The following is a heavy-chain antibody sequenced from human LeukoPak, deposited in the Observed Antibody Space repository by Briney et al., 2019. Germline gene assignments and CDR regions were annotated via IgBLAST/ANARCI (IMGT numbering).Heavy chain of an antibody. Sequence: PGGSLRLSCAASGFTFSSYSMNWVRQAPGKGLEWVSSISSSSSYMYYADSVKGRFTISRDNAKNSLYLQMNSLRAEDTAVYYCARDYDILTGYSGWFDPWGQGTLVTVSS. V-gene: IGHV3-21*01. J-gene: IGHJ5*02. CDR2: ISSSSSYM. CDR3: ARDYDILTGYSGWFDP. D-gene: IGHD3-9*01. CDR1: GFTFSSYS.